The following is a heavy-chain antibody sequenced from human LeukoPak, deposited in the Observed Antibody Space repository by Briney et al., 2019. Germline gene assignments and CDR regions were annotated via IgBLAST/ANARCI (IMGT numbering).Heavy chain of an antibody. J-gene: IGHJ3*02. CDR1: GYSITSTYW. CDR2: LHHSGST. Sequence: SETLSLTCAVSGYSITSTYWWGWIRQTPGRGLEWIGSLHHSGSTSYSPSLKSRVTISVDTAKNQFSLKLSSVTAADTAVYYCARPEGRNDAFDIWGQGTMVTVSS. CDR3: ARPEGRNDAFDI. V-gene: IGHV4-38-2*01.